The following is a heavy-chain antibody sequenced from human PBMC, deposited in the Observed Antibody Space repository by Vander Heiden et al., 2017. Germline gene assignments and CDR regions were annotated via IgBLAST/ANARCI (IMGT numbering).Heavy chain of an antibody. V-gene: IGHV3-21*01. J-gene: IGHJ4*02. Sequence: EVQLVESGGGLVKPGGSLRLSCAASGFTFSSYSMNWVRQAPGKGLEWVSSISSSSSYIYYADAVKGRFTISRDNAKNSMYLQMKRMRAEDTAVYYFAIDSGLQLWSFDYWGQGTMVTVYS. CDR1: GFTFSSYS. CDR3: AIDSGLQLWSFDY. CDR2: ISSSSSYI. D-gene: IGHD5-18*01.